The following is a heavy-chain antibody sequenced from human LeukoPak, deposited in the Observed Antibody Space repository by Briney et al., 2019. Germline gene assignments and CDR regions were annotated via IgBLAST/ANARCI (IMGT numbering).Heavy chain of an antibody. V-gene: IGHV1-8*01. J-gene: IGHJ4*02. CDR3: AIDWGSGGFDY. D-gene: IGHD7-27*01. CDR2: MIPNSGAT. Sequence: ASVKVSCKASGYTFTTYDINWMRQAPGQGPEWLGWMIPNSGATGLAQRFQGRVTMTRNTSIATAYMELSSLTSEDTAVYYCAIDWGSGGFDYWGQGTLVAASS. CDR1: GYTFTTYD.